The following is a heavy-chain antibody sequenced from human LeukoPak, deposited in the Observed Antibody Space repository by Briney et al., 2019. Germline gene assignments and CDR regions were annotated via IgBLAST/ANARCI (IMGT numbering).Heavy chain of an antibody. J-gene: IGHJ4*02. D-gene: IGHD3-9*01. CDR2: IRYDGSNK. V-gene: IGHV3-30*02. Sequence: GGSLRLSCAASGFTFSSYGMHWVRQAPGKGLEWVAFIRYDGSNKYYADSVKGRFTISRDNSKNTLYLQMNSLRAEDTAVYYCARARGDILTGYLYYFDYWGQGTLVTVSS. CDR1: GFTFSSYG. CDR3: ARARGDILTGYLYYFDY.